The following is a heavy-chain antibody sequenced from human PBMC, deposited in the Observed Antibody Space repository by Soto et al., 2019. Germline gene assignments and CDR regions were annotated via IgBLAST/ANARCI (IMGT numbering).Heavy chain of an antibody. J-gene: IGHJ4*02. Sequence: ASVMVSCKTSGYTFSGFYIDWVRQAPGQGLESMGWIYPDSGGTDYAQKFQGRVTMTRDTSISTAYMELSRLRSDDTAVYYCRVTGVSEVDYWGQGTLVTVSS. CDR2: IYPDSGGT. CDR3: RVTGVSEVDY. D-gene: IGHD2-8*01. CDR1: GYTFSGFY. V-gene: IGHV1-2*02.